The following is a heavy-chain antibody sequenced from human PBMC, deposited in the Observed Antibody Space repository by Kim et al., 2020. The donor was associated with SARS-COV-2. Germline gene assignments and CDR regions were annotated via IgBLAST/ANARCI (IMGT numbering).Heavy chain of an antibody. D-gene: IGHD3-10*01. CDR3: ARLPYGSGTKVVDY. J-gene: IGHJ4*02. V-gene: IGHV4-39*01. CDR2: IYYSGST. CDR1: GGSISSSSYY. Sequence: SETLSLTCTVSGGSISSSSYYWGWIRQPPGKGLEWIGSIYYSGSTYYNPSLKSRVTISVDTSKNQFSLKLSSVTAADTAVYYCARLPYGSGTKVVDYWGQGTLVTVSS.